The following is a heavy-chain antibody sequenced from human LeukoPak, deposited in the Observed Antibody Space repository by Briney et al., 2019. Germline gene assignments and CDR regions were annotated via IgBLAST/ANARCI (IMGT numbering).Heavy chain of an antibody. D-gene: IGHD2-2*01. CDR3: ARIIPNCSSTRCLSQYMDV. J-gene: IGHJ6*03. Sequence: SETLSLTCTVSGGSISSYYWTWIRQPAGKGLEWIGRIYSSGSTNYNPSLKSRITMSVDTSKNQFSLKLNSATAADTAVYYCARIIPNCSSTRCLSQYMDVWGKGTTVTVSS. CDR2: IYSSGST. V-gene: IGHV4-4*07. CDR1: GGSISSYY.